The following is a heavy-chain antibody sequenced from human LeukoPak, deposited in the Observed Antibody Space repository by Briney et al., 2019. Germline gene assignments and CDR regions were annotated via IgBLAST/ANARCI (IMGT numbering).Heavy chain of an antibody. Sequence: SETLSLTCAVYGGSFSGYYWSWIRQPPGKGREGIGEINHSGSTNYNPSLKSRVTISVDTSKNQFSLNLSSVTAADTAVYYCARGRSSGWYGYYFDYWGQGTLVTVSS. J-gene: IGHJ4*02. CDR1: GGSFSGYY. V-gene: IGHV4-34*01. CDR3: ARGRSSGWYGYYFDY. D-gene: IGHD6-19*01. CDR2: INHSGST.